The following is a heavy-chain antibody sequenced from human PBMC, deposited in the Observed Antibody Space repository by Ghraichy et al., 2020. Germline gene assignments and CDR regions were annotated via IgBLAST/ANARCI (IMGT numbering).Heavy chain of an antibody. Sequence: GGSLRLSCAASGFTFRNYAMSWVRQAPGKGLECVSVITGSGSRTYYADSAKGRFTIFRDNSKNTLYLQMNSLRAEDTAVYYCAKDEDPDRYFYYDGLDVWGLGTTVTVSS. V-gene: IGHV3-23*01. J-gene: IGHJ6*02. CDR1: GFTFRNYA. CDR2: ITGSGSRT. CDR3: AKDEDPDRYFYYDGLDV.